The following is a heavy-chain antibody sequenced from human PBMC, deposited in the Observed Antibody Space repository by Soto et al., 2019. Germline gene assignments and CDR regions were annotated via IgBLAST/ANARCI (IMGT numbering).Heavy chain of an antibody. CDR3: ARDLDYGGNSEASYV. CDR1: GYSFTSWL. V-gene: IGHV5-51*01. D-gene: IGHD4-17*01. J-gene: IGHJ3*01. CDR2: IYPGDSDT. Sequence: PGESLNISCKGSGYSFTSWLIGWVRQMPGKGLEWMGIIYPGDSDTRYSPSFQGQVTISADKSISTAYLQWSSLKASDTAMYYCARDLDYGGNSEASYVWGQGTMVTV.